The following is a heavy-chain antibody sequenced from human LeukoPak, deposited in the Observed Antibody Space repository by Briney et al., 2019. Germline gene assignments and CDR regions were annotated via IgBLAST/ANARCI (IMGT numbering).Heavy chain of an antibody. CDR1: GFTFSDYY. Sequence: GVSLRLSCAASGFTFSDYYMCWIRQAPGKGLEWVSYISNSGLTIYYADSVKGRFTISRDNAKNSLYLQMNSLRAEDTAVYYCARGVDYYDSSGYPYFDYWGQGTLVTVSS. V-gene: IGHV3-11*04. CDR3: ARGVDYYDSSGYPYFDY. CDR2: ISNSGLTI. D-gene: IGHD3-22*01. J-gene: IGHJ4*02.